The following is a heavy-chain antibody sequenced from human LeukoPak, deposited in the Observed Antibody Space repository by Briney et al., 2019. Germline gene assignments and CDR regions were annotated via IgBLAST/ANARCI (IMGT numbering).Heavy chain of an antibody. CDR3: ARGSIRGAFDI. CDR1: GGSFSGYY. CDR2: NNHSGST. V-gene: IGHV4-34*01. Sequence: SETLSLTCAVYGGSFSGYYWSWIRQPPGKGLEWIGENNHSGSTNYNPSLKSRVTISVDTSKNQFSLKLSSVTAADTAVYYCARGSIRGAFDIWGQGTMVTVSS. D-gene: IGHD3-10*01. J-gene: IGHJ3*02.